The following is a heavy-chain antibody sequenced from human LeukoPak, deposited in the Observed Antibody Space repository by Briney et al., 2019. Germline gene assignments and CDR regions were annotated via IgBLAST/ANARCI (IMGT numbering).Heavy chain of an antibody. Sequence: GGSLRLSCAASRFTFNTFGMHWVRQAPGKGLEGGAVISSDGSNKYYADSVKGRFTISRDNSKDTLYLQMSSLTIEDTAVYYCRAATKYLDYYYDYWGQGTLVTVSS. CDR2: ISSDGSNK. D-gene: IGHD3-22*01. V-gene: IGHV3-30*03. CDR3: RAATKYLDYYYDY. CDR1: RFTFNTFG. J-gene: IGHJ4*02.